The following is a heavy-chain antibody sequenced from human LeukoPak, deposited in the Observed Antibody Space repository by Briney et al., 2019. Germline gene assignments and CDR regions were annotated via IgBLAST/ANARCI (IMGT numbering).Heavy chain of an antibody. CDR3: ARDSSSWYAGGYFDY. J-gene: IGHJ4*02. CDR2: MSYDGSNK. D-gene: IGHD6-13*01. V-gene: IGHV3-30-3*01. CDR1: GFTFNSYA. Sequence: PGGSLRLSCAASGFTFNSYAMPWVRQAPGKGLEWVAVMSYDGSNKYYADSVKGRFTISRDNSKNTLYLQMNSLRAEDTAVYYCARDSSSWYAGGYFDYWGQGTLVTVSS.